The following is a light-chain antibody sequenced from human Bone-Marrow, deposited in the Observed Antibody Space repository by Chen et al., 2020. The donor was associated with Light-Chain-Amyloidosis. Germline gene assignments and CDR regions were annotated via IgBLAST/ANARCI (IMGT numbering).Light chain of an antibody. V-gene: IGLV3-21*02. CDR2: DDS. J-gene: IGLJ3*02. Sequence: SYVLTQPSSGSVAPGQTATNACGGNNIGSTSVHWYQQTPGQAPLLVGYDDSDRPSGIPERLSGSNSGNTATLTISRGEAGDEADYYCQVWDRSSDRPVFGGGTKLTVL. CDR3: QVWDRSSDRPV. CDR1: NIGSTS.